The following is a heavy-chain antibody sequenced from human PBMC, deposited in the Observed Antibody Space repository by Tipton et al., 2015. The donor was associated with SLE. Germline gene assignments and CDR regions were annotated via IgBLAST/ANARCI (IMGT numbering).Heavy chain of an antibody. V-gene: IGHV4-38-2*01. J-gene: IGHJ4*02. CDR1: GYSISSGYC. CDR3: ARSVWTWNDKRIYYFDH. D-gene: IGHD1-1*01. CDR2: IYLSGST. Sequence: TLSLTCAVSGYSISSGYCWGWIRQPPGKGLEWIGSIYLSGSTYYNPSLKSRVTISVDTSKNQFSLKLSSVTAADTAVYYCARSVWTWNDKRIYYFDHWGQGTLVAVSS.